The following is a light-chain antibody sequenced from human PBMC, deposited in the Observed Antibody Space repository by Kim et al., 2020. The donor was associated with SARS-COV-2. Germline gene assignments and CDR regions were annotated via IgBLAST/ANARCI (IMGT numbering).Light chain of an antibody. CDR1: QSVS. V-gene: IGKV3-11*01. CDR3: QQRGNSWT. J-gene: IGKJ1*01. Sequence: TLSSSPGERATLSCRASQSVSIAWYQQKPGQAPRLLIYDTSSRATGIPARFSGSGSGTDFTLTISSLEPEDFAVYYCQQRGNSWTFGQGTKVDIK. CDR2: DTS.